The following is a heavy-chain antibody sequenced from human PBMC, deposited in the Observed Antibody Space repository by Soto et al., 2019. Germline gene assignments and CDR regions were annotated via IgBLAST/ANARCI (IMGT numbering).Heavy chain of an antibody. CDR1: GDSVSTNSYS. Sequence: QLQLQESGPGLVKPSETLSLTCTVSGDSVSTNSYSWGWIRQSPGKGLEWIGTIYSSENTYYNPSHLSRVTISVDTSKNEFSLRLSSVTAADTAVYYCARLNGYCISTNCHGYYGMDVWGQGTTVTVSS. V-gene: IGHV4-39*01. CDR2: IYSSENT. CDR3: ARLNGYCISTNCHGYYGMDV. D-gene: IGHD2-2*03. J-gene: IGHJ6*02.